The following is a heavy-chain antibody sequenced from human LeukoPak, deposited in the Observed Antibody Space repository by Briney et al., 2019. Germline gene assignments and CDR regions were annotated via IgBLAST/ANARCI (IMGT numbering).Heavy chain of an antibody. D-gene: IGHD2-8*01. J-gene: IGHJ3*02. Sequence: PGGSLRLSCAASGFTFSNYGMHWVRQAPGKGLEWVAVTSYDGGNKKYADSVKGRFTISRDNSKNTLYLQMNSLRAEDTAVYYCARDHPVYAFDIWGQGTMVTVSS. V-gene: IGHV3-30*03. CDR3: ARDHPVYAFDI. CDR1: GFTFSNYG. CDR2: TSYDGGNK.